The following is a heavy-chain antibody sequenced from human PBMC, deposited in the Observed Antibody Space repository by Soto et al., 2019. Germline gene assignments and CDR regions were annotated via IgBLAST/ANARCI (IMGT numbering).Heavy chain of an antibody. CDR1: GFTFSHYN. J-gene: IGHJ4*02. V-gene: IGHV3-21*06. CDR2: IDSTSSEI. Sequence: GGSLRLSCETSGFTFSHYNMNWVRQAPGKGLEWVSSIDSTSSEIHYAESVQGRFTVSRDNAKNSLYLQMTSLEAEDTAVYYCATGYCSDRSCYSVASNIGEYWGQGTLVTVSS. D-gene: IGHD2-15*01. CDR3: ATGYCSDRSCYSVASNIGEY.